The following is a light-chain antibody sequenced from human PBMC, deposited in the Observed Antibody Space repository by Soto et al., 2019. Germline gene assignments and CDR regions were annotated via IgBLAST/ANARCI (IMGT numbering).Light chain of an antibody. CDR3: QHYGTSWT. CDR1: QSVTSSY. J-gene: IGKJ1*01. Sequence: ETVLTQSPGTLSLSPGESATLSCRASQSVTSSYLAWYQQKPGQAPRLLIYGSSSRATGIPDRFSGSGSGTDFTLTISKLEPEDFAVYYCQHYGTSWTFGQGTKVEIK. V-gene: IGKV3-20*01. CDR2: GSS.